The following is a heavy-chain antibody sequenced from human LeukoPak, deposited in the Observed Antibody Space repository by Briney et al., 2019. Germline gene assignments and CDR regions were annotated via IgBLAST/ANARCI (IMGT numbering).Heavy chain of an antibody. CDR2: IYYRGST. V-gene: IGHV4-61*01. J-gene: IGHJ1*01. D-gene: IGHD3-10*01. Sequence: SETLSPTCTVSGGSVSSGSYYWSWIRQPPGKGLEWIGYIYYRGSTNYNPSLKSRVTISVDTSKNQFSLKLSSVTAADTPVYHCASLWGYYGSEYFQHWGQGTLVTVSS. CDR1: GGSVSSGSYY. CDR3: ASLWGYYGSEYFQH.